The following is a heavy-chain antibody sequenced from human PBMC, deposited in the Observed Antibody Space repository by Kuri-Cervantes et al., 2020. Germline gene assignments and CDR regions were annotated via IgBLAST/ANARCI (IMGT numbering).Heavy chain of an antibody. Sequence: GGSLRLSCAASGFTFSSYSMNWVRQAPGKGLEWVSSISSSSYIYYADSVKGRFTISRDNAKNSLYLQMNSLRAEDTAVYYCARDMTTVTTDAFDIWGQGTMVTVSS. CDR1: GFTFSSYS. D-gene: IGHD4-17*01. V-gene: IGHV3-21*01. CDR2: ISSSSYI. J-gene: IGHJ3*02. CDR3: ARDMTTVTTDAFDI.